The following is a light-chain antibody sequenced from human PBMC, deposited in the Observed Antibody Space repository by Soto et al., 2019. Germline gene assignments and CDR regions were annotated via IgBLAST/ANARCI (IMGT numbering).Light chain of an antibody. V-gene: IGKV1-5*01. Sequence: DIQITQSPSTLSASVGDRVTITCRASQSISNWLAWYQQKPGKAPKVLIYDASSLKTGVPSRFSGSGSGTEFTLTISSLQPDDFASYFCQQYNAYPLTFGGGTKVEIK. J-gene: IGKJ4*01. CDR3: QQYNAYPLT. CDR2: DAS. CDR1: QSISNW.